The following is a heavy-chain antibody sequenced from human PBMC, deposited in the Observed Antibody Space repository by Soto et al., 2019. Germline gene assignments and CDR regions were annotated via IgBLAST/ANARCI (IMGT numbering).Heavy chain of an antibody. Sequence: EVQLVESGGGLVQPGGSLRLSCAASGFTFSSYWMSWVRQAPGKGLEWVANIKQDGSDKYYVDSVKGRFTISRDNAKNSLYLQMNSLRAEDPAVYYCVPGGIRYFDYCGQGTLVTVAS. V-gene: IGHV3-7*01. CDR3: VPGGIRYFDY. J-gene: IGHJ4*02. D-gene: IGHD3-16*01. CDR2: IKQDGSDK. CDR1: GFTFSSYW.